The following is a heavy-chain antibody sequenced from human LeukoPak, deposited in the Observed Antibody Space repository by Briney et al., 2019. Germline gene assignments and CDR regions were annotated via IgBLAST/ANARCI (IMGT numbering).Heavy chain of an antibody. CDR2: INTNTGTP. CDR1: GYTFTSYA. J-gene: IGHJ5*02. Sequence: GASVNVSCKASGYTFTSYAMNWVRQAPGQGLEWMGWINTNTGTPTYAQGFTGRFVFSLDTSVSTAYLQISSLKAEDTAVYYCARDLSAAGDYNWFDPWGQGTLVTVSS. D-gene: IGHD6-13*01. V-gene: IGHV7-4-1*02. CDR3: ARDLSAAGDYNWFDP.